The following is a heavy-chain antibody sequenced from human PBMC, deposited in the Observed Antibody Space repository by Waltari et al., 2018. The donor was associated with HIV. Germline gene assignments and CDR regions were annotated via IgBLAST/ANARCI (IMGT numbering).Heavy chain of an antibody. J-gene: IGHJ6*02. D-gene: IGHD1-26*01. Sequence: QVLLVQSGAEVRKPGASVKLSCKASGYIFTTYYLHWVRQAPGQGLEWMGVTNPSVGTTSYAQKFRGRVTMTRDTSTSTVYMELSSLRSEDTAVYYCARDRAATPPYAMGGWGQGTTVTVSS. CDR3: ARDRAATPPYAMGG. CDR1: GYIFTTYY. V-gene: IGHV1-46*01. CDR2: TNPSVGTT.